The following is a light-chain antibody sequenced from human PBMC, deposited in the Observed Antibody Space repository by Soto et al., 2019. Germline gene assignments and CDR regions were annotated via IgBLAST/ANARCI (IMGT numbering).Light chain of an antibody. CDR1: SGHSSYA. V-gene: IGLV4-69*01. CDR2: LNSDGSH. J-gene: IGLJ2*01. CDR3: QTWGTGIRHVV. Sequence: QSVLTQSPSASASLGALVKLTCTLSSGHSSYAIAWHQQQPEKGPRYLMKLNSDGSHSKGDGIPDRFSGSSSGAERYLTISSLQSEDEADYYCQTWGTGIRHVVFGGGTKLTVL.